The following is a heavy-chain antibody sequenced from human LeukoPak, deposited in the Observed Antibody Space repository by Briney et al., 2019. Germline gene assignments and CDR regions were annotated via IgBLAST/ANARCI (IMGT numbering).Heavy chain of an antibody. Sequence: SETLSLTCTVSGDSISSYYWSWIRQPPGKGLEWIGYMYYIGSTIYNPSLKSRVTISVDTSKSQFSLKLNSVTAADTAMYYCARKDDFNSFDPWGQGTLVTVSS. CDR2: MYYIGST. J-gene: IGHJ5*02. CDR3: ARKDDFNSFDP. D-gene: IGHD2-21*02. V-gene: IGHV4-59*08. CDR1: GDSISSYY.